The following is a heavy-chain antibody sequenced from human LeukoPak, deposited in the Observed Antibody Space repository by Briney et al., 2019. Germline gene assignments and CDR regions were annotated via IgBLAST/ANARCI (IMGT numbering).Heavy chain of an antibody. CDR2: IDQGGSLK. D-gene: IGHD1-26*01. J-gene: IGHJ3*01. V-gene: IGHV3-7*01. CDR3: VRDKGGRSGAIYYDAFDV. CDR1: GFTLNTYW. Sequence: GGSLRLSCATSGFTLNTYWMIWVRQAPGKGLEWVANIDQGGSLKYYVDSLKGRFTISRDNAKNSLYLQMSSLRAEDTAVYYCVRDKGGRSGAIYYDAFDVWGQGTMVTVSS.